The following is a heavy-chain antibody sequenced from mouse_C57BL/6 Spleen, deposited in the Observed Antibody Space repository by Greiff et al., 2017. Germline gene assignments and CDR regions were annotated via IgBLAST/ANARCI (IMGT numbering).Heavy chain of an antibody. D-gene: IGHD4-1*01. CDR3: ARDGNEVYAMDY. CDR1: GFTFSSYA. V-gene: IGHV5-4*01. J-gene: IGHJ4*01. Sequence: EVKLVESGGGLVKPGGSLKLSCAASGFTFSSYAMSWVRQTPEKRLEWVATISDGGSYTYYPDNVKGRFTIARDNAKNNLYLQMSHLKSEDTAMYYCARDGNEVYAMDYWGQGTSVTVSS. CDR2: ISDGGSYT.